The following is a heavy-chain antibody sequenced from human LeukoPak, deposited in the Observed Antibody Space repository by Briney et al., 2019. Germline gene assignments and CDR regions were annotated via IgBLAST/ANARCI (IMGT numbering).Heavy chain of an antibody. CDR1: GGTFSSYA. V-gene: IGHV1-69*06. Sequence: SVKVSCKASGGTFSSYAISWVRQAPGQGLEWMGGIIPIFGTANYAQKFQGRVTITADKSTSTAYMELSSLRSEDTAVYYCARDLAAAVYTSTHPPFDPWGQGTLVTVSS. D-gene: IGHD6-13*01. J-gene: IGHJ5*02. CDR3: ARDLAAAVYTSTHPPFDP. CDR2: IIPIFGTA.